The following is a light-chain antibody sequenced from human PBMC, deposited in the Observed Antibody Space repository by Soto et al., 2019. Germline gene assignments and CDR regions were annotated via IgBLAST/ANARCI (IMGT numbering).Light chain of an antibody. CDR3: HQYASSPWT. CDR2: WAS. J-gene: IGKJ1*01. CDR1: QSVLYSPNNKNY. V-gene: IGKV4-1*01. Sequence: DIVMTQSPDSLALSLGERATINCKSSQSVLYSPNNKNYLAWYQQKPGPPPKLLLYWASMRESGVPDRFSGSASGTDFTLTISSLQAEDVAVYYCHQYASSPWTFGPGTKVEIK.